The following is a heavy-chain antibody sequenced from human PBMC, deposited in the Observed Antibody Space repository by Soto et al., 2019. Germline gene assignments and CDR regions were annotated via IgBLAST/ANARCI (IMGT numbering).Heavy chain of an antibody. V-gene: IGHV3-30*18. D-gene: IGHD6-19*01. CDR1: GFTFSSYG. J-gene: IGHJ4*02. Sequence: QVQLVESGGGVVQPGRSLRLSCAASGFTFSSYGMHWVRQAPGKGLEWVAVISYDGSNKYYADSVKGRFTISRDNSKNTLYLQMNSLRAEDTAVYYCAKVRGWYYFDYWGQGTLVTVSS. CDR3: AKVRGWYYFDY. CDR2: ISYDGSNK.